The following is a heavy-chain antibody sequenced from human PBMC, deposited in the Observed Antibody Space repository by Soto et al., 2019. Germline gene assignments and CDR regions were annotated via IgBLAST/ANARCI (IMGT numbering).Heavy chain of an antibody. J-gene: IGHJ5*02. D-gene: IGHD2-21*01. V-gene: IGHV3-48*03. CDR3: TRARAYTIASNGFHP. CDR1: GFTFSSYE. Sequence: EEHLVESGGGLVQPGGSLRLSCAASGFTFSSYEMNWVRQVPGMGLEWISYINSGGTKIDYAASVKGRFTTSIDNARDTLDLQMTSLRPEDTAFYYCTRARAYTIASNGFHPWCQGTLVTASS. CDR2: INSGGTKI.